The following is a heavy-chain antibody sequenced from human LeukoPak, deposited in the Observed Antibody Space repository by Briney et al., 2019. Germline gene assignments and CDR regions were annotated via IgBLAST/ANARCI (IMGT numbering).Heavy chain of an antibody. J-gene: IGHJ4*02. CDR1: GFTFSSYS. D-gene: IGHD4-17*01. V-gene: IGHV3-21*01. Sequence: GGSLRLSCAASGFTFSSYSMNWVRQAPGKGLEWVSSISSSSSYIYYADSVKGRFTISRDNAKNSLYLQMNSLRAEDTAVYYCAREEGLRGFDYWGQGTLVTVFS. CDR3: AREEGLRGFDY. CDR2: ISSSSSYI.